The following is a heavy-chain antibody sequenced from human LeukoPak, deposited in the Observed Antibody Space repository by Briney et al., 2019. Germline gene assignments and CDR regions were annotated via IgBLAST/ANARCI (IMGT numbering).Heavy chain of an antibody. CDR3: ARDSFLGGGVDWFDP. CDR1: GFTFSSYE. J-gene: IGHJ5*02. Sequence: RAGGSLRLSWAASGFTFSSYEMKSVRQDPGNGLGWVSYISSSGSTIYYAESVNGRSTISRDNAKNSLYLKMNRLRDEDTAVYYCARDSFLGGGVDWFDPWGQGTLVTVSS. D-gene: IGHD2-8*02. V-gene: IGHV3-48*03. CDR2: ISSSGSTI.